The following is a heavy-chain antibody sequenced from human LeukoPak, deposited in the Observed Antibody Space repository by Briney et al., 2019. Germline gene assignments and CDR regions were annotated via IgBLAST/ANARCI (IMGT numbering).Heavy chain of an antibody. Sequence: PGGSLRLSCAASGFTFSSYAMSWVRQAPGKGLEWVSAISGSGGSTYYADSVKGRFTISRDNSKTTLYLQMNTLRAEDTAVYYCAKDRPSSWGTTDYWGQGTLVTVSS. CDR3: AKDRPSSWGTTDY. D-gene: IGHD6-13*01. V-gene: IGHV3-23*01. CDR2: ISGSGGST. J-gene: IGHJ4*02. CDR1: GFTFSSYA.